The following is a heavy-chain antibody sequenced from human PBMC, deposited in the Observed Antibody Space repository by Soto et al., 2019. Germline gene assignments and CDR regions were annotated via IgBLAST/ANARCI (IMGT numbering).Heavy chain of an antibody. Sequence: QMQLQASGPGLVKPSETLSLTCTVSGGSIRSYFWSWIRQAPGKKLEWLGYVYHNGNTNYIPSLMCRLTLSVDTSNNRLSLNLKSVTAADAAVYYCAVPGPAGLWGRGTLVTVAS. CDR1: GGSIRSYF. V-gene: IGHV4-59*01. D-gene: IGHD7-27*01. J-gene: IGHJ2*01. CDR2: VYHNGNT. CDR3: AVPGPAGL.